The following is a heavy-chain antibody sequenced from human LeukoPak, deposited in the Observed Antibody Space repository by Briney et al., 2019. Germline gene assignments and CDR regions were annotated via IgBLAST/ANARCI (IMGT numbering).Heavy chain of an antibody. CDR1: GYTFTGYY. Sequence: ASVKVSCTASGYTFTGYYMHWVRQAPGQGLEWMGWINPNSGGTNYAQKVQGRVTMARDTSISTAYMELSRQRSDDTVVYYCARDTSWSFDYWGQGTLVTVSS. J-gene: IGHJ4*02. D-gene: IGHD6-13*01. CDR2: INPNSGGT. CDR3: ARDTSWSFDY. V-gene: IGHV1-2*02.